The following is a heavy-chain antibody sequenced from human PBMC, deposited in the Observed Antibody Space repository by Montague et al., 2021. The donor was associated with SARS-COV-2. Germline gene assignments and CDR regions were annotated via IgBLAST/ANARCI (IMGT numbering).Heavy chain of an antibody. CDR1: GGSIITSNYY. V-gene: IGHV4-39*01. Sequence: SETLSLTCTVSGGSIITSNYYWGWLRQPPGKGLEWIGSGDYSGSTSYNPSLTSRVTISVDTSKNQFSLKLTSVTAADTAVYYCARHVGRGHGAMDWFDPWGQGTLVTVSS. CDR2: GDYSGST. CDR3: ARHVGRGHGAMDWFDP. D-gene: IGHD4/OR15-4a*01. J-gene: IGHJ5*02.